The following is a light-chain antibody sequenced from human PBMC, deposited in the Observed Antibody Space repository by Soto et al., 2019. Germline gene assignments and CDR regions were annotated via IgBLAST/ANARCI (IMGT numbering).Light chain of an antibody. CDR2: GAS. Sequence: EIVLTQSPGTLSLSPGERATLSCRASQSVSSSYLAWYQQKPGQAPRLLIYGASSRATGIPARFSGSGSGTEFTLTISSLQSEDFAVYYCQQYNNWPPWTFDQGTKVEIK. J-gene: IGKJ1*01. V-gene: IGKV3-15*01. CDR3: QQYNNWPPWT. CDR1: QSVSSSY.